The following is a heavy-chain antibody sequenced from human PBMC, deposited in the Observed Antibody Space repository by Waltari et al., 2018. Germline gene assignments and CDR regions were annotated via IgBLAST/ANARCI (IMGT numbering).Heavy chain of an antibody. CDR2: INWNGGST. J-gene: IGHJ2*01. D-gene: IGHD5-18*01. CDR1: GFTFADSG. V-gene: IGHV3-20*01. Sequence: EVQLVESGGGVVRPGGSLRLSCAASGFTFADSGMSLVRPAPGKGLEWVSGINWNGGSTGYADSVKGRFTISRDNAKNSLYLQMNSLRAEDTALYHCARRTAMVRYWYFDLWGRGTLVTVSS. CDR3: ARRTAMVRYWYFDL.